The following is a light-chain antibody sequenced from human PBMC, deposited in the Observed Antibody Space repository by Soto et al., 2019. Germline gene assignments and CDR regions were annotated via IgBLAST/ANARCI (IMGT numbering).Light chain of an antibody. CDR1: QSVSSN. CDR3: QQYGSSPIT. V-gene: IGKV3-20*01. J-gene: IGKJ5*01. Sequence: EIVMTQSPVTLSVSPGERPTLSCRASQSVSSNLAWYQQKPGQAPRLLIYGASSRATGIPDRFSGSGSGTDFTLTISRLEPEDFAVYYCQQYGSSPITCGQGTRLEIK. CDR2: GAS.